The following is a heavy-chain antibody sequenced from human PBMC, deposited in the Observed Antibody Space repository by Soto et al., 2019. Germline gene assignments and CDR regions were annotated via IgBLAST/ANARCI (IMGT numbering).Heavy chain of an antibody. D-gene: IGHD3-9*01. CDR1: GFPFSSYW. Sequence: EVQLMESGGDSVQPGGSLRLSCAASGFPFSSYWMHWVRHTPGKGLDWVSRISGDGTTIYYADSVTGRFTVSRDNAKNTLSLQMSGLGAEDTAVYYCAREYYGLLTGYYNDHWGQGTLVSVSS. CDR2: ISGDGTTI. V-gene: IGHV3-74*01. J-gene: IGHJ4*02. CDR3: AREYYGLLTGYYNDH.